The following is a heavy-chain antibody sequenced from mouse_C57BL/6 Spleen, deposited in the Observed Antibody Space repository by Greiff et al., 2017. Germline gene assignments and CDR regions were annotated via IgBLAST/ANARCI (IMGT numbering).Heavy chain of an antibody. D-gene: IGHD1-1*01. CDR2: IYPGDGDT. CDR3: ARDGGYYGSSSYAMDY. Sequence: VQLQQSGPELVKPGASVKISCKASGYAFSSSWMNWVKQRPGKGLEWIGRIYPGDGDTNYNGKFKGKATLTADKSSSTAYMQLSSLTSEDSAVYFCARDGGYYGSSSYAMDYWGQGTSVTVSS. V-gene: IGHV1-82*01. J-gene: IGHJ4*01. CDR1: GYAFSSSW.